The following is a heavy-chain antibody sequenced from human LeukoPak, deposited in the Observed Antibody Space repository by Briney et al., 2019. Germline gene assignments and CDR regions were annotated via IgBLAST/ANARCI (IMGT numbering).Heavy chain of an antibody. J-gene: IGHJ4*02. V-gene: IGHV1-2*02. Sequence: GASVKVSCKASGYTFTGYYTHWVRQAPGQGLEWMGWINPNSGGTNYAQKFQGRVTMTRDTSISTAYTELSRLRSDDTAVYYCARDSAYYYDSSGYYYDYWGQGTLVTVSS. D-gene: IGHD3-22*01. CDR3: ARDSAYYYDSSGYYYDY. CDR1: GYTFTGYY. CDR2: INPNSGGT.